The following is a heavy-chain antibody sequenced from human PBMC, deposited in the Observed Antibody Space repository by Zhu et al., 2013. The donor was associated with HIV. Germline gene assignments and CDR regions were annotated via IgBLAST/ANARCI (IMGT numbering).Heavy chain of an antibody. CDR2: IIPIFGTA. Sequence: QVQLVQSGAEVKKPGSSVKVSCKASGGTFSSYAISWVRQAPGQGLEWMGGIIPIFGTANYAQKFQGRVTITADESTSTAYMELSSLRSEDTAVYYCATSYYDYVWGSYREFDYWGQGTLVTVSS. V-gene: IGHV1-69*12. CDR1: GGTFSSYA. J-gene: IGHJ4*02. CDR3: ATSYYDYVWGSYREFDY. D-gene: IGHD3-16*02.